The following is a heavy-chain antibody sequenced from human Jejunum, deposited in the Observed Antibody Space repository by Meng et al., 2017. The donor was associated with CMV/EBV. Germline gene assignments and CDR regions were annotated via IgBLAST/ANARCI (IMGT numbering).Heavy chain of an antibody. CDR2: INSDGSDT. CDR3: VKGGHLGDY. V-gene: IGHV3-74*03. D-gene: IGHD3-10*01. J-gene: IGHJ4*02. Sequence: SCACSGFTFSGSLMHWVRQAPGRGRVWVSHINSDGSDTKYADSVKGRFTISRDNAKNTLYLQMNTLRAEDTAVYYCVKGGHLGDYWGQGTLVTVSS. CDR1: GFTFSGSL.